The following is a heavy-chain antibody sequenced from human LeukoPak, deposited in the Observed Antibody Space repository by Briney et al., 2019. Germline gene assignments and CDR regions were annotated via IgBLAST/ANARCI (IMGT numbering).Heavy chain of an antibody. CDR2: IKQDGSEK. D-gene: IGHD2-2*01. V-gene: IGHV3-7*01. Sequence: GGSLRLSCAASGFTFSSYWMSWVRQAPGKGLEWVANIKQDGSEKYYVDSVKGRFTISRDNAKNSLYLQMNSLRAEDTAVYYCARVDIVVVPAGFDYWGQGTLVTVSS. J-gene: IGHJ4*02. CDR3: ARVDIVVVPAGFDY. CDR1: GFTFSSYW.